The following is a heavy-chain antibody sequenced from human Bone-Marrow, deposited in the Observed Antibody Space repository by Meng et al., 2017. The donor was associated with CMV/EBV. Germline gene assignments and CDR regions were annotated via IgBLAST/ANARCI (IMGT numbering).Heavy chain of an antibody. CDR3: AREIAAAGYYYGMDV. Sequence: SVKVSCKASGGTFSSYAISWVRQAPGQGLEWMGGIIPIFGTENYAQKFQGRVTITTDESTSTAYMELSSLRSEDTAVYYCAREIAAAGYYYGMDVWGQGTTVTVSS. CDR1: GGTFSSYA. V-gene: IGHV1-69*05. CDR2: IIPIFGTE. J-gene: IGHJ6*02. D-gene: IGHD6-13*01.